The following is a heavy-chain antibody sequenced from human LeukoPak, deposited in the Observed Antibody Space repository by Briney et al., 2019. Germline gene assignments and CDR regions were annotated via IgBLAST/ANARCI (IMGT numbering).Heavy chain of an antibody. CDR3: ARDLNYYDSSGYSLGAFDI. CDR1: GFTFSSYA. D-gene: IGHD3-22*01. V-gene: IGHV3-30-3*01. J-gene: IGHJ3*02. CDR2: ISYDGSNK. Sequence: GRSLRLSCAASGFTFSSYAMHWVRQAPGKGLEWVAVISYDGSNKYYADSVKGRFTISRDNSKNTLYLQMNSLRAEDTAVYYCARDLNYYDSSGYSLGAFDIRGQGTMVTVSS.